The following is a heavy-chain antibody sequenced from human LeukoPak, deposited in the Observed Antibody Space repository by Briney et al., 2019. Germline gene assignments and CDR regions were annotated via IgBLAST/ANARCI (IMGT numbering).Heavy chain of an antibody. CDR3: ATAYNYGRDAFDI. J-gene: IGHJ3*02. V-gene: IGHV1-46*01. CDR2: INPSGGST. Sequence: GASVKVSCKAFGYTFTSYYMHWVRQAPGQGLEWMGIINPSGGSTSYAQKFQGRVTMTRDTSTSTVYMELSSLRSEDTAVYYCATAYNYGRDAFDIWGQGTMVTVSS. CDR1: GYTFTSYY. D-gene: IGHD5-18*01.